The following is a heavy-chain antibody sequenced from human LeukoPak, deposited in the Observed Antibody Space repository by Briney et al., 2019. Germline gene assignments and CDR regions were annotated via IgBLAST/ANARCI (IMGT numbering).Heavy chain of an antibody. J-gene: IGHJ4*02. V-gene: IGHV3-30*02. D-gene: IGHD2-2*01. CDR3: AKGYCSSNSCPLDC. CDR2: IRYDGNNN. Sequence: GGSLRLSCAASGFTFSNFGMHWVRQAPGKGLEWVAFIRYDGNNNYYVESVKGRFTISRDNSKNTLYLQMNSLRLEDTAVYYCAKGYCSSNSCPLDCWGQGTLVTVSS. CDR1: GFTFSNFG.